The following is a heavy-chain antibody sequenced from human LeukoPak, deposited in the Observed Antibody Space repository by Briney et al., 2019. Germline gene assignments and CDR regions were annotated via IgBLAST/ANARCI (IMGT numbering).Heavy chain of an antibody. Sequence: SETLSLTCTVSGYSISSGYYWGWIRPPPEKGLEWIGGIYHSGSTYYNPSLKSRVTISVDTSKNHFSLKLTSVTAADTAVYYCARENMVATMVDYWGQGTLVTVSS. J-gene: IGHJ4*02. V-gene: IGHV4-38-2*02. CDR3: ARENMVATMVDY. CDR2: IYHSGST. D-gene: IGHD5-12*01. CDR1: GYSISSGYY.